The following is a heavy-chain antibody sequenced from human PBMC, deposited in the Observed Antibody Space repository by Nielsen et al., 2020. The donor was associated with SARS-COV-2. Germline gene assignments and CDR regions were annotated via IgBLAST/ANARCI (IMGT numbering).Heavy chain of an antibody. Sequence: GGSLRLSCVVSGLTLSSSYMSWVRQAPGKGLQWVSMIYDDGRTYYADSVKGRFTISRDNTKRSLYLQMRGLRAEDTAIYFCGRDRSPSLWGQGTVVTVSS. D-gene: IGHD1-26*01. J-gene: IGHJ4*02. CDR2: IYDDGRT. V-gene: IGHV3-53*01. CDR3: GRDRSPSL. CDR1: GLTLSSSY.